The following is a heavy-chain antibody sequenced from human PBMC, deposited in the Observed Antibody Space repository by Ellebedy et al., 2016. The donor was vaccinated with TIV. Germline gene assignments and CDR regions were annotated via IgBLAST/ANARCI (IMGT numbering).Heavy chain of an antibody. CDR3: VRGCTNGECQPGGFDY. CDR1: GFTLSSYW. CDR2: VYRDETTT. Sequence: GGSLRLSCAASGFTLSSYWMHWVRQVPGKGLLWVSRVYRDETTTLYADSVKGRFTVSRDNAKNTLYLQMNSLRAEDTAVYYCVRGCTNGECQPGGFDYWGQGTLVTVSS. V-gene: IGHV3-74*01. D-gene: IGHD2-8*01. J-gene: IGHJ4*02.